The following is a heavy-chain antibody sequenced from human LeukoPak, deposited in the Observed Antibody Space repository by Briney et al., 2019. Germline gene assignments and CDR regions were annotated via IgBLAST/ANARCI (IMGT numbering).Heavy chain of an antibody. J-gene: IGHJ4*02. V-gene: IGHV3-64*02. Sequence: GGSLRLACATSGFPFINSAMHWVRQAPGKGLEYVASISRYGDDTYYADSVKDRFTISRDNSKNTLYLQMSSLRTDDMAVYCFARGGVWHQLAIEYWGQGTLVTVSS. CDR3: ARGGVWHQLAIEY. D-gene: IGHD3-10*01. CDR2: ISRYGDDT. CDR1: GFPFINSA.